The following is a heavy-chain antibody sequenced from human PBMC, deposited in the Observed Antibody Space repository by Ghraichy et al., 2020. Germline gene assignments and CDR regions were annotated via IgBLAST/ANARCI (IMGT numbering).Heavy chain of an antibody. CDR2: IYYSGST. J-gene: IGHJ4*02. CDR3: AREGVGGNFDY. Sequence: ESLNISCTVSGDSISNYYWSWIRQPPGKGLEWIGYIYYSGSTNYNPSLKSRVTISVDTSKKQFSLKVNSVTAADTAVYYCAREGVGGNFDYWGQGTLVTVSS. CDR1: GDSISNYY. D-gene: IGHD3-10*01. V-gene: IGHV4-59*01.